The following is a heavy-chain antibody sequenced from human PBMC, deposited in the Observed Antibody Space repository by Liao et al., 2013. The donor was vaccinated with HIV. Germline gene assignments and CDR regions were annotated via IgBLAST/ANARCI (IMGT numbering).Heavy chain of an antibody. D-gene: IGHD6-13*01. CDR3: ARVPHLAAAADS. CDR2: IYYSGST. CDR1: GGSISSSSHY. J-gene: IGHJ4*02. V-gene: IGHV4-39*07. Sequence: QVQLQESGPGLVKPSETLSLTCNVSGGSISSSSHYWGWIRQPPGKGLEWIGSIYYSGSTYYNPSLKSRVTISVDTSKNQFSLTLTSVTAADTAVYFCARVPHLAAAADSWGQGTLVTVSS.